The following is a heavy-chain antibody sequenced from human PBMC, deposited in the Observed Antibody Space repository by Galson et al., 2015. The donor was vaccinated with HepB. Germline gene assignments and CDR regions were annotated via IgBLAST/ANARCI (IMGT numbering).Heavy chain of an antibody. CDR2: IYSGGST. D-gene: IGHD2-15*01. V-gene: IGHV3-66*01. J-gene: IGHJ6*02. Sequence: SLRLSCAASGFTVSSNYMSWVRQAPGKGLEWVSVIYSGGSTYYADSVKGRFTISRDNSKNTLYLQMNSLRAEDTAVYYCARDAGCSGGSCYSGDYYYYGMDVWGQGTTVTVSS. CDR3: ARDAGCSGGSCYSGDYYYYGMDV. CDR1: GFTVSSNY.